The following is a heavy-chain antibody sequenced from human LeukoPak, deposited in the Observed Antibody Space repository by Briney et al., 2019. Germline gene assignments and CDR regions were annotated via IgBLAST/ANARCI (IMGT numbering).Heavy chain of an antibody. Sequence: PSETLSLTCTVSGGSIRHYFWNWIRQPPGKGLEWIGYIYYSGSTNFNPSLKSRVTISVDTSKNQFSLKLSSVTAADTAVYYCARGAYYYGSGSRPAPFFDYWGQGTLVTVSS. V-gene: IGHV4-59*12. CDR3: ARGAYYYGSGSRPAPFFDY. J-gene: IGHJ4*02. CDR1: GGSIRHYF. CDR2: IYYSGST. D-gene: IGHD3-10*01.